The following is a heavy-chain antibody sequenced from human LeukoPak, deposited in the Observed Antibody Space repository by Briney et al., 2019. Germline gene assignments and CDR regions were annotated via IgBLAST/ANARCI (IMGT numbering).Heavy chain of an antibody. CDR3: ARSGYNNYYYGMDV. CDR1: GGSLSSYH. J-gene: IGHJ6*02. CDR2: IYSSGST. V-gene: IGHV4-4*07. D-gene: IGHD3-3*01. Sequence: PETLSLTRTVSGGSLSSYHWSWIRPPAGKGLEGIGGIYSSGSTNYNPSLKRRVTMSVDTSKNNFSLKLSAVTAADTAVYYCARSGYNNYYYGMDVWGQGTTVTVSS.